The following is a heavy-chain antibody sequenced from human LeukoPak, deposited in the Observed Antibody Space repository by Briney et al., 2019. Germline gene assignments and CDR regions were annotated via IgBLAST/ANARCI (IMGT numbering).Heavy chain of an antibody. D-gene: IGHD2-2*01. V-gene: IGHV3-23*01. CDR3: AKDQQYEYQLPSYFAS. Sequence: AGGSLTLSGAASGFTFSSYAMSWVRQAPGKGLEGGSAISGSGGSTDYADSVKGRLTISRDNSKNTLYLKMNRLRAEDTAVYYCAKDQQYEYQLPSYFASWGQGTLVTVSS. CDR2: ISGSGGST. J-gene: IGHJ4*02. CDR1: GFTFSSYA.